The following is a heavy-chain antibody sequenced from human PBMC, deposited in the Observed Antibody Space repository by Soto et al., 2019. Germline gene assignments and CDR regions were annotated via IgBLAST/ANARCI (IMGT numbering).Heavy chain of an antibody. D-gene: IGHD1-1*01. J-gene: IGHJ6*02. V-gene: IGHV3-30*18. CDR1: GFTFSSYG. Sequence: QVQLVESGGGVVQPGRSLRLSCAASGFTFSSYGIHWVRQAPGKGLEWVAVISYDGSNKYYADSVKGRFTISRDNSKNTLYLQMNSLRAEDTAVYYCANGRDYYYGMDVWGQGTTVTVSS. CDR3: ANGRDYYYGMDV. CDR2: ISYDGSNK.